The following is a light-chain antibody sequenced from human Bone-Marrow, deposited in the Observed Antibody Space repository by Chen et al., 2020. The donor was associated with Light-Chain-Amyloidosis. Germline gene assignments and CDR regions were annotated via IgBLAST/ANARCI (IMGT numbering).Light chain of an antibody. V-gene: IGLV3-25*03. CDR1: DLPTKY. CDR2: RDT. CDR3: QSADSSGTYEVI. J-gene: IGLJ2*01. Sequence: SYELTQPPSVSVSPGQTARITCSGDDLPTKYAYWYQQKPGQAPVRVIHRDTERPSGISERFSGSSSGTTATFTISGVQAEDEADYHCQSADSSGTYEVIFGGGTKLTVL.